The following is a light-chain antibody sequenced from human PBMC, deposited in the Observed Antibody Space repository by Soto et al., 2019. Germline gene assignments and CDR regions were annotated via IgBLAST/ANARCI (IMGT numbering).Light chain of an antibody. Sequence: EIVLTQSPATLSLSPGERATLSCSASQSVSSYLAWYQQKPGQAPRLLIYDASNRATGIPARFSGSGSGTDFTLPISSIEPEDFEVYYCQQRSNWPATFGQGTKVEI. V-gene: IGKV3-11*01. CDR2: DAS. CDR3: QQRSNWPAT. CDR1: QSVSSY. J-gene: IGKJ1*01.